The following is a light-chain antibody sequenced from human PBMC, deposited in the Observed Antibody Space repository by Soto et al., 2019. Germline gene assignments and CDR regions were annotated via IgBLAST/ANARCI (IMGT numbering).Light chain of an antibody. V-gene: IGLV1-40*01. Sequence: QSVLTQPPSVSEAPGQRVTISCTGSSSNIGAGYEAHWYQQVPGTAPKLLIYENNNRPSGVPDRFAGSKSGTSASLAITGRQAEDEAEYYCQSYDSSLSVYVFGTGTKVTV. CDR1: SSNIGAGYE. CDR2: ENN. CDR3: QSYDSSLSVYV. J-gene: IGLJ1*01.